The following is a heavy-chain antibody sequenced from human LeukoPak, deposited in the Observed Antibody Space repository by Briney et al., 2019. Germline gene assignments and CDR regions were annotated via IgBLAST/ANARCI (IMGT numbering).Heavy chain of an antibody. Sequence: GGSLRLSCAAPGFTFSSHEMNWVRQAPGKGLEWVSYISSSGSTIYYADSVKGRFTISRDNAKNSLYLQMNSLRAEDTAVYYCAELGITMIGGVWGKGTTVTVSS. CDR3: AELGITMIGGV. CDR1: GFTFSSHE. J-gene: IGHJ6*04. V-gene: IGHV3-48*03. CDR2: ISSSGSTI. D-gene: IGHD3-10*02.